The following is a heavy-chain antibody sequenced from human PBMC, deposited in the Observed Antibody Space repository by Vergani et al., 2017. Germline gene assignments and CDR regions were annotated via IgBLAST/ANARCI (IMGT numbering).Heavy chain of an antibody. CDR1: GGSISSGSYY. Sequence: QVQLQESGPGLVKPSQTLSLTCTVSGGSISSGSYYWSWIRQPAGKGLEWIGRIYTSGSTNYNPSLKSRVTISVDTSKNQFSLKLSSVTAADTAVYYCAREYPSVVVPAAPQYWFDPWGQGTLVTVSS. D-gene: IGHD2-2*01. V-gene: IGHV4-61*02. J-gene: IGHJ5*02. CDR2: IYTSGST. CDR3: AREYPSVVVPAAPQYWFDP.